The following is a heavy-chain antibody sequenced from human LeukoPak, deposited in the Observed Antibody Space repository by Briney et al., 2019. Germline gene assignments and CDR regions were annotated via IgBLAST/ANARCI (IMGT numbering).Heavy chain of an antibody. Sequence: GGSLRLSCAASGFTFSSYSMNWVRQAPGKGLEWVSSISMIISCIYYADSVKGRFTISRDNAKNSLYLQMNSLRAEDTAVYYCARRFAGYTYGSSPGLDYWGQGILVTVSS. V-gene: IGHV3-21*01. CDR3: ARRFAGYTYGSSPGLDY. CDR2: ISMIISCI. J-gene: IGHJ4*02. CDR1: GFTFSSYS. D-gene: IGHD5-18*01.